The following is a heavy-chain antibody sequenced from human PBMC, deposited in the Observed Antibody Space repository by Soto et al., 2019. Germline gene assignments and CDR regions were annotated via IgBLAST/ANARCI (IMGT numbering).Heavy chain of an antibody. V-gene: IGHV3-15*01. CDR2: IKSNTDGGTK. D-gene: IGHD1-1*01. J-gene: IGHJ4*02. CDR1: GCTFSNAR. Sequence: KPWGSLTLSCTASGCTFSNARMNWVRQAPGQGLEWVGRIKSNTDGGTKDYAAPVKGRFTISKDDSNNTLYLQMNSLKTEDTAVYYCTTLNWPPVYWGQGTLVTVSS. CDR3: TTLNWPPVY.